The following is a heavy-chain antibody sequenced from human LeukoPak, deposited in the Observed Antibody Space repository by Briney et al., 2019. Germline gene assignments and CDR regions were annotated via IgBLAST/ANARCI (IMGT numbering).Heavy chain of an antibody. J-gene: IGHJ4*02. V-gene: IGHV1-18*01. CDR2: ISAFNDNT. D-gene: IGHD6-13*01. CDR3: ARGIVAAAVDY. CDR1: GYTFTSYG. Sequence: ASVKVSCKASGYTFTSYGISWVRQGPGQGLELMGWISAFNDNTNYAQKLQGRVTMTTDTSTSTAYMELRSLRSDDTAVYYCARGIVAAAVDYWGQGTPVTVSS.